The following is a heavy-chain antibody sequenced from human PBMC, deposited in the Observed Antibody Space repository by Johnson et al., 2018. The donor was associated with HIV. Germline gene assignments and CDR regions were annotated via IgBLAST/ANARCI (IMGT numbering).Heavy chain of an antibody. CDR1: GFSFDKYA. D-gene: IGHD1-26*01. CDR3: AKAQGSLPVEIYAFDI. CDR2: ISWNSGSI. V-gene: IGHV3-9*01. J-gene: IGHJ3*02. Sequence: VQLVESGGGLVQLGRSLRLSCVASGFSFDKYAMNWVRQVPGKGLEWVSGISWNSGSIGYADSVRGRFTTSRDNARNSLILQMNSLRAEDTAVYYCAKAQGSLPVEIYAFDIWGKGTMVTVSS.